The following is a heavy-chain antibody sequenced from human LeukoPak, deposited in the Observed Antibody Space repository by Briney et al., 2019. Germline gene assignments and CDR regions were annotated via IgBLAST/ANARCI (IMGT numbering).Heavy chain of an antibody. CDR1: GYSFTSYW. Sequence: GESLKISCKGSGYSFTSYWIGWVRQMPGKGLEWMGIIYPGDSDTRYSPSFQGQVTISADNSISTAYLQWSSLKAADTAMYYGARSTDSSGYYDLWDYWGQGTLVTVSS. J-gene: IGHJ4*02. D-gene: IGHD3-22*01. CDR3: ARSTDSSGYYDLWDY. CDR2: IYPGDSDT. V-gene: IGHV5-51*01.